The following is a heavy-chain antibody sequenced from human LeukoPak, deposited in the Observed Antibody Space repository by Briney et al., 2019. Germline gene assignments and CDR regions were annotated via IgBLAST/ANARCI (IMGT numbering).Heavy chain of an antibody. CDR2: ISRSSSNI. J-gene: IGHJ6*02. Sequence: GGSLRLSCVASGFTLNNYNINWVRQAPGKGLEWVSFISRSSSNIYYADSVKGRFTISRDNAKNSLYLQMNSLRAEDTAMYYCARDSGWYGSGGDYYYFGMDVWGQGTTVTVS. CDR3: ARDSGWYGSGGDYYYFGMDV. V-gene: IGHV3-21*01. D-gene: IGHD6-19*01. CDR1: GFTLNNYN.